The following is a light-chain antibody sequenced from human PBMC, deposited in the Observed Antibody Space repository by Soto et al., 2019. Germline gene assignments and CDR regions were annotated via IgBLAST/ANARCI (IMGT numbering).Light chain of an antibody. J-gene: IGKJ1*01. V-gene: IGKV2-30*01. CDR1: QCLVYRDGNVY. Sequence: VLTQSPLSLPVTLGPPASITCSSSQCLVYRDGNVYLKWFHQGPGQSPRRLIYKASTRDSGVPDRFSGSGSATDFTLSISRVEADDAGVYYCMQGISFRFGQGTKVDIK. CDR2: KAS. CDR3: MQGISFR.